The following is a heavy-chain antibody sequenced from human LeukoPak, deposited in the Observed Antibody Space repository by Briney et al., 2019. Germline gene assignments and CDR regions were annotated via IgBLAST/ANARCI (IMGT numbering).Heavy chain of an antibody. CDR2: ISSSGSTI. CDR3: ATDFDR. J-gene: IGHJ4*02. Sequence: PGGSLRLSCAASGFTSSSFEMNWVRQAPGKGLEWVSKISSSGSTIYYADSVRGRFTVSRDNAKNLLYLQMNSLRAEDTAVYYCATDFDRWGQGTLVTVSS. V-gene: IGHV3-48*03. CDR1: GFTSSSFE.